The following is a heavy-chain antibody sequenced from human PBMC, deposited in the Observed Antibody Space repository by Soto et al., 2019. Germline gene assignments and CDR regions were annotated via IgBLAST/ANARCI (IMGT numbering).Heavy chain of an antibody. Sequence: GASVKVSCKASGYTFTSYGISWVRQAPGQGLEWMGWINPNSGNTGYAQKFQGRVTMTRNTSISTAYMELSSLRSEDTAVYYCARFDGGRSYDAFDIWGQGTMVTVSS. J-gene: IGHJ3*02. CDR3: ARFDGGRSYDAFDI. CDR2: INPNSGNT. CDR1: GYTFTSYG. D-gene: IGHD3-16*01. V-gene: IGHV1-8*02.